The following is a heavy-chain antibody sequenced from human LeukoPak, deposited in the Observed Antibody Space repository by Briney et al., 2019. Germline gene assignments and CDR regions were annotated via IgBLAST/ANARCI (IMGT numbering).Heavy chain of an antibody. Sequence: SETLSLTCTVSGGSISSGGYYWSWIRQLPGKGLEWIGYIYYSGSTYYNPSLKSRVTISVDTSKNQFSLKLSSVTAADTAVYYCARGGFSTYYYDSSGYVYFDYWGQGTLVTVSS. CDR2: IYYSGST. V-gene: IGHV4-31*03. D-gene: IGHD3-22*01. CDR3: ARGGFSTYYYDSSGYVYFDY. J-gene: IGHJ4*02. CDR1: GGSISSGGYY.